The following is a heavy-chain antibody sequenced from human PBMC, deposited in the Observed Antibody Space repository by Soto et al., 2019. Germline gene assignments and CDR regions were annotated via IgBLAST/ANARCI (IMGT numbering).Heavy chain of an antibody. Sequence: GGSLRLSCAASGFTFSSYGMHWVRQAPGKGLEWVAVIWYDGSNKYYADSVKGRFTISRDNSKNTLYLQMNSLRAEDTAVYYCARGDCSGGSCYSFSARTWYNWFDPWGQGTLVTVSS. D-gene: IGHD2-15*01. CDR1: GFTFSSYG. J-gene: IGHJ5*02. V-gene: IGHV3-33*01. CDR3: ARGDCSGGSCYSFSARTWYNWFDP. CDR2: IWYDGSNK.